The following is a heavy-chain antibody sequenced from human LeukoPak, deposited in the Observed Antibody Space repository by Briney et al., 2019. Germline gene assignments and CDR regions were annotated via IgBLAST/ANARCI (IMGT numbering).Heavy chain of an antibody. CDR1: GGSISPYY. D-gene: IGHD3/OR15-3a*01. CDR2: IYYSGST. CDR3: ARGQRGHPY. J-gene: IGHJ4*02. V-gene: IGHV4-59*01. Sequence: KPSETLSLTCTVSGGSISPYYWSWVRQPPGKGLEWIGNIYYSGSTDSNPSLKSRVTFSVDTSKNQFSLKLSSVTAADTAVYYCARGQRGHPYWGQGTLVTVSS.